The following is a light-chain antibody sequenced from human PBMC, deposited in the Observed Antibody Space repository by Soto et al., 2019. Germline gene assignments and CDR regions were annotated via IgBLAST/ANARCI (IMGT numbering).Light chain of an antibody. CDR1: SSNNGSNY. CDR2: RNN. J-gene: IGLJ3*02. V-gene: IGLV1-47*01. Sequence: QSVLTQPHSESGTPGQRVTISCSGSSSNNGSNYVYWYQQLPGTAPQRLIYRNNQRHSGVTDRYSGSKSGTSTSRAMSGDRSEDEADYYCASWDYSLSGGVFGRGTKLTVL. CDR3: ASWDYSLSGGV.